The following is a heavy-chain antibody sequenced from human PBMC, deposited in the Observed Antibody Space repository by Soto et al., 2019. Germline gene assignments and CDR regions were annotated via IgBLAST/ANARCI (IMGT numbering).Heavy chain of an antibody. J-gene: IGHJ4*02. Sequence: SQTLSLTCAISGDSVSSNSAAWNWIRQSPSRGLEWLGRTYYRSKWYNDYAVSVKSRITINPDTSKNQFSLQLNSVTPEDTAVYYCARVVPFNWNDEYYFAYWGQGTLVTVSS. V-gene: IGHV6-1*01. D-gene: IGHD1-20*01. CDR2: TYYRSKWYN. CDR1: GDSVSSNSAA. CDR3: ARVVPFNWNDEYYFAY.